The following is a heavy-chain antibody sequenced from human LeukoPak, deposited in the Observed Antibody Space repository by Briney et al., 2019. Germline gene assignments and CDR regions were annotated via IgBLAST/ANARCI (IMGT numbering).Heavy chain of an antibody. CDR2: ISGSGGST. CDR1: GFTFSSYG. CDR3: ARDIYYHDSSGYYFPGGSDY. J-gene: IGHJ4*02. V-gene: IGHV3-23*01. Sequence: GGSLRLSCAASGFTFSSYGMSWVRQAPGKGLEWVSAISGSGGSTYYADSVKGRFTISRDNSKNTLYLQMDSLRAEDTAVYYCARDIYYHDSSGYYFPGGSDYWGQGTLVTVSS. D-gene: IGHD3-22*01.